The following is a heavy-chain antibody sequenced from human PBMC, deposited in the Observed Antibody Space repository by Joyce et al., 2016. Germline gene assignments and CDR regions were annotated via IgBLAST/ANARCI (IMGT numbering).Heavy chain of an antibody. V-gene: IGHV5-51*01. CDR3: ARHAEDHSGRRGMLDS. CDR1: GYRFPIYW. D-gene: IGHD1-26*01. J-gene: IGHJ4*02. Sequence: EVQLVQSGAEVKKPGESLKISCKGSGYRFPIYWIVWVRRTPGKGLEWMGMIFPGDSCTKYSPPFQGQVTISADRSIDTTYLQWHSLKASDSALYFGARHAEDHSGRRGMLDSWGQGTLVTVS. CDR2: IFPGDSCT.